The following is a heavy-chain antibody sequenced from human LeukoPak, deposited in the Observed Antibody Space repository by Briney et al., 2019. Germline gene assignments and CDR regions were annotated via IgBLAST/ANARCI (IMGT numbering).Heavy chain of an antibody. V-gene: IGHV4-34*01. CDR2: INHSGST. D-gene: IGHD6-13*01. J-gene: IGHJ4*02. CDR3: ARSWPSSWYLWGW. Sequence: PSETLSLTCAVYGGSFSGYYWSWIRQPPGKGLEWIGEINHSGSTNYNPSLKSRVTISVDTSKNQFSLKLSSVTAADTAVYYCARSWPSSWYLWGWWGQGTLVTVSS. CDR1: GGSFSGYY.